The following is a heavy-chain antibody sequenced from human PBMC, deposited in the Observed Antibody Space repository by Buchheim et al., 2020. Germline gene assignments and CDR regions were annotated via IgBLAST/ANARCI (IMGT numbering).Heavy chain of an antibody. J-gene: IGHJ4*02. CDR2: INHSGST. Sequence: QVQLQQWGAGLLKPSETLSLTCAVYGGSFSGYYWSWIRQPPGKGLEWIGEINHSGSTNYHPSLKSRVTISVATSKTQFSLKLSSVTAADTAVYYCARDRGYCTNGVCSSIFDYWGQGTL. CDR1: GGSFSGYY. CDR3: ARDRGYCTNGVCSSIFDY. D-gene: IGHD2-8*01. V-gene: IGHV4-34*01.